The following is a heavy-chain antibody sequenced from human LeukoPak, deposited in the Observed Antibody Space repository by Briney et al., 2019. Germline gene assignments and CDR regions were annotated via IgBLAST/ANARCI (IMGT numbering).Heavy chain of an antibody. CDR2: INSDSSAI. D-gene: IGHD5-12*01. J-gene: IGHJ4*02. Sequence: PGGSLRLSCVASGFTFSSYSMNWVRQAPGKGLDWISGINSDSSAIYYADSVKGRFTISRDNAKNSLYLQMNSLRAEDTAVHYCARSYTGYDLRGQGTLVTVSS. CDR3: ARSYTGYDL. V-gene: IGHV3-48*01. CDR1: GFTFSSYS.